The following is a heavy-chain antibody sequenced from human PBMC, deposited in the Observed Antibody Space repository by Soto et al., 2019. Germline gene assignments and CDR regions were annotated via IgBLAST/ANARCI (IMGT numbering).Heavy chain of an antibody. Sequence: SGPTLVKPTQTLTLTCTFSGFSLSTSGVGVGWIRQPPGKALEWLALIYWDDDKRYSPSLKSRLTITKDTSKNQVVLTMTNMDPVDTATYYCAHSRGMSSPNWSPAEYFQHWGQGTLVTVSS. V-gene: IGHV2-5*02. D-gene: IGHD1-26*01. J-gene: IGHJ1*01. CDR2: IYWDDDK. CDR3: AHSRGMSSPNWSPAEYFQH. CDR1: GFSLSTSGVG.